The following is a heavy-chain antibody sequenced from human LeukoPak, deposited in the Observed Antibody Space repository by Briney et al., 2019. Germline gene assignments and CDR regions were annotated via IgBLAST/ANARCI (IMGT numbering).Heavy chain of an antibody. CDR3: ATVRYCSSTSCYFDWFDP. D-gene: IGHD2-2*01. Sequence: GASVKVSCKVSGYTLTELSMHWVRQAPGKGLEWMGGFDPEDGGTIYAQKFQGRVTMTEDTSTDTAYMELSSLRSEDTAVYYCATVRYCSSTSCYFDWFDPWGQGTLVTVSS. CDR1: GYTLTELS. J-gene: IGHJ5*02. V-gene: IGHV1-24*01. CDR2: FDPEDGGT.